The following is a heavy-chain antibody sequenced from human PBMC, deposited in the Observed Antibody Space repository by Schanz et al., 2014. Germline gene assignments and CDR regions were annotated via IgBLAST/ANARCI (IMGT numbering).Heavy chain of an antibody. CDR1: GASISSSNW. Sequence: QVQLQESGPGLVKPSGTLSLTCAVSGASISSSNWWSWVRQPPGKGLEWIGEIYHSGNTNYNASLKSRVTISVDKSKNQFSLKLRSVTAADTAVYYCARAARRTRVVPLYFDYWGKGTTVTVSS. D-gene: IGHD2-2*01. V-gene: IGHV4-4*02. CDR2: IYHSGNT. CDR3: ARAARRTRVVPLYFDY. J-gene: IGHJ4*03.